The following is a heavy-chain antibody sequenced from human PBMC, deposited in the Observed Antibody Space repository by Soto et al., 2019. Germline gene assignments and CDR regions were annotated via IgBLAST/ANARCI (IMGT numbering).Heavy chain of an antibody. CDR3: ASGRGYSYG. CDR2: IKQDGSEK. Sequence: GGSLRLSCAASGFTFSAYWMSWVRQAPGKGLEWVANIKQDGSEKYYMDSVKGRFTISRDNAKYSLYLQMNSLRAEDTAVCYCASGRGYSYGWGQGTLATVSS. D-gene: IGHD5-18*01. CDR1: GFTFSAYW. V-gene: IGHV3-7*03. J-gene: IGHJ4*02.